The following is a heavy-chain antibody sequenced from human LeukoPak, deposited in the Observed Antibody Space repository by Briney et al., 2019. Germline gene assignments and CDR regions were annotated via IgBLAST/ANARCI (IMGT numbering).Heavy chain of an antibody. CDR2: IRSKANSYAP. CDR3: TRSFNWGSDY. Sequence: GGSLRLSCAVSGFTFSGSAIHWVRQASGKGLEWVGRIRSKANSYAPGYGASVKGRFTISRDDSRNTAYLQMSSLKTEDTAIYFCTRSFNWGSDYWGQGTLVTVSS. V-gene: IGHV3-73*01. J-gene: IGHJ4*02. D-gene: IGHD7-27*01. CDR1: GFTFSGSA.